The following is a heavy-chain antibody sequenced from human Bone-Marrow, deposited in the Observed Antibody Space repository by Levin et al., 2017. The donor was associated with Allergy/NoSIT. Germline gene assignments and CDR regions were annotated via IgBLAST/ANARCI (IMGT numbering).Heavy chain of an antibody. CDR1: GGTFSSYA. Sequence: SVKVSCRTSGGTFSSYALNWVRQAPGQGLEWVGGIIPMFDSPVYAQKLQGRVTITADELTSTVYMDLRNLRSDDTAVYYCARDLGDYYGSGSHLAFDSWGQGTLVPVSS. CDR2: IIPMFDSP. V-gene: IGHV1-69*13. J-gene: IGHJ4*02. CDR3: ARDLGDYYGSGSHLAFDS. D-gene: IGHD3-10*01.